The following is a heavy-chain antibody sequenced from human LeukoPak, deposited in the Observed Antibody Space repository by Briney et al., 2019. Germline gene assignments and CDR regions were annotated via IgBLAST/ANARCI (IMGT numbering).Heavy chain of an antibody. CDR2: ITGSGDST. D-gene: IGHD1-26*01. V-gene: IGHV3-23*01. Sequence: GGSLRLSCAASGFTFSTYAMEWARQAPGKGLEWVSAITGSGDSTSYADSAKGRFTISRDNSRNTLHLQMNSLRAEDTAVYYCAKATRATSGYGMDVWGQGTTVTVSS. CDR3: AKATRATSGYGMDV. J-gene: IGHJ6*02. CDR1: GFTFSTYA.